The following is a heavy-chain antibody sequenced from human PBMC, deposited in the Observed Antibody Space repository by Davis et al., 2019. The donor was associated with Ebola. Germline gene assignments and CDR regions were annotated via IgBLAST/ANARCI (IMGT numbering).Heavy chain of an antibody. J-gene: IGHJ4*02. V-gene: IGHV4-31*03. CDR1: GGSISSGGYY. CDR2: IYYSGST. D-gene: IGHD3-16*01. Sequence: MPSETLSLTCTVSGGSISSGGYYWSWIRQHPGKGLEWIGYIYYSGSTYYNPSLKSRVTISVDTSKNQFSLKLSSVTAADTAVYYCARGSYDYIWGSYSLDYWGQGTLVTVSS. CDR3: ARGSYDYIWGSYSLDY.